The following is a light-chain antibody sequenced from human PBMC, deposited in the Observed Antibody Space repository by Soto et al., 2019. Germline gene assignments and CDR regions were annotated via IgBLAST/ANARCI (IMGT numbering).Light chain of an antibody. J-gene: IGLJ3*02. CDR3: SSYSSSSIWV. V-gene: IGLV2-8*01. CDR1: SSDVGGYNY. CDR2: EVS. Sequence: QSALTQPPSASGSPGQSVTISCTGTSSDVGGYNYVSWYQQHPGKAPKLMIYEVSKRPSGVPDRFSGSKSGNTASLTVSGLQAEDEADYYCSSYSSSSIWVFGGGTKVTVL.